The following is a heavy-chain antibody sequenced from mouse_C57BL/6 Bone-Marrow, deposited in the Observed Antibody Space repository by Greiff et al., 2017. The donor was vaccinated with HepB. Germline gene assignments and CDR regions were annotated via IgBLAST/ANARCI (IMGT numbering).Heavy chain of an antibody. D-gene: IGHD1-1*01. J-gene: IGHJ1*03. V-gene: IGHV15-2*01. Sequence: QVQLQQSGSELRSPGSSVKLSCKDFDSEVFPIAYMSWVRQKPGHGFEWIGGILPSIGRTIYGEKFEDKATLDADTLSNTAYLELNSLTSEDSAIYYCARRDDYYGSSSYWYFDVWGTGTTVTVSS. CDR1: DSEVFPIAY. CDR3: ARRDDYYGSSSYWYFDV. CDR2: ILPSIGRT.